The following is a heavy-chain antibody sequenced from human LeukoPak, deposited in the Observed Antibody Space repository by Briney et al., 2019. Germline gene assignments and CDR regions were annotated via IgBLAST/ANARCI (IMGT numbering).Heavy chain of an antibody. CDR3: ARVEGLTTVVTPRGMDV. CDR2: IIPIFGTA. Sequence: GASVKVSCKASGGTFSSYAISWVRQAPGQGLEWMGGIIPIFGTANYAQKFQGRVTITADESTSTAYMELSSLRSEDTAVYYCARVEGLTTVVTPRGMDVWGQGTTVTVSS. D-gene: IGHD4-23*01. CDR1: GGTFSSYA. J-gene: IGHJ6*02. V-gene: IGHV1-69*13.